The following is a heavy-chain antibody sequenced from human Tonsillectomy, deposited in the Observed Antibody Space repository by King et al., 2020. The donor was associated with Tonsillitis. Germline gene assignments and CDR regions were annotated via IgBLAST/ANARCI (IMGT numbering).Heavy chain of an antibody. Sequence: VQLQESGPGLVKPSETLSLTCTVSGGSISSYYWSWIRQPPGKGLEWIGYIHHSGSTGYSPSLKSRVSISVDTSKNQFSLRLSSVTAADTAVYYCSSYDFSSGNNYFDSGGQGILVAVPS. V-gene: IGHV4-59*01. CDR2: IHHSGST. J-gene: IGHJ4*02. D-gene: IGHD3-3*01. CDR1: GGSISSYY. CDR3: SSYDFSSGNNYFDS.